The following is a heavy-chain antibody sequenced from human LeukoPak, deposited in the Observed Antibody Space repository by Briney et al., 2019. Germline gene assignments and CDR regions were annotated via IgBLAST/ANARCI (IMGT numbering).Heavy chain of an antibody. CDR1: GYSIGSGHY. V-gene: IGHV4-38-2*02. CDR2: VYYSGN. CDR3: ARSSGGGGHDS. D-gene: IGHD6-25*01. J-gene: IGHJ5*01. Sequence: SETLSLTCTVSGYSIGSGHYWAWIGQPPGKGLEWIGCVYYSGNYYKSSLTSRVTISMDASRNQFSLKLTSVTAADSAFYFCARSSGGGGHDSWGQGTLVAVSS.